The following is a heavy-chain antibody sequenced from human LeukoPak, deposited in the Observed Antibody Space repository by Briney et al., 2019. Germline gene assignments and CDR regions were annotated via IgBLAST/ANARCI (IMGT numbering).Heavy chain of an antibody. Sequence: GGSRRLSCAASGFTFNTYAMTWVRQAPGKGLEWVSGISDSGGSTYYADSVKGRFTISRDNSKNTLYLQMNSLRAEDTAVYYCAKGHNPDAYCAGDCYFSYWGQGSLVTVSS. J-gene: IGHJ4*02. D-gene: IGHD2-21*02. CDR1: GFTFNTYA. CDR2: ISDSGGST. CDR3: AKGHNPDAYCAGDCYFSY. V-gene: IGHV3-23*01.